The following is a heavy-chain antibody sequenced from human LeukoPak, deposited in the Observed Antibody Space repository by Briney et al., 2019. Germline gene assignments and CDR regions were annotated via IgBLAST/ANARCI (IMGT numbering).Heavy chain of an antibody. CDR2: IYYSGST. D-gene: IGHD3-9*01. V-gene: IGHV4-59*08. CDR1: GGSISSYY. CDR3: ARQPLYDILTGYYL. J-gene: IGHJ4*02. Sequence: SETLSLTCTVSGGSISSYYWSWIRQPPGKGLEWIGYIYYSGSTNYNPSLKSRVTISVDTSKNQFSLKLSSVTAADTAVYYCARQPLYDILTGYYLWGQGTLVTVSS.